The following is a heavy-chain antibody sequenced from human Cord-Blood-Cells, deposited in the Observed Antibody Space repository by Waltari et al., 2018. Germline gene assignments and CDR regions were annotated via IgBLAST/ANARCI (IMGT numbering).Heavy chain of an antibody. CDR2: FDPEDGET. CDR3: ATDLYSGSYYAFDI. V-gene: IGHV1-24*01. D-gene: IGHD1-26*01. J-gene: IGHJ3*02. CDR1: GYTLTDLS. Sequence: QVQLVQSGAEVKKPGASVKVSCKVSGYTLTDLSMHWVRRAPGKGLEWMGGFDPEDGETIYAQKCQGRVTMTEDTSTDTAYMELSSLRSEDTAVYYCATDLYSGSYYAFDIWGQGTMVTVSS.